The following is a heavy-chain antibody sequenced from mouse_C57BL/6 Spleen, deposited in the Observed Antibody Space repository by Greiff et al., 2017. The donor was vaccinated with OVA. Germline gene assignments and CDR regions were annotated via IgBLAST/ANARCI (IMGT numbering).Heavy chain of an antibody. J-gene: IGHJ1*03. Sequence: VQLQQSGAELVKPGASVKLSCKASGYTFTEYTIHWVKQRSGQGLEWIGWFYPGSGSIKYNEKFKDKATLTADKSSSTVYMELSRLTSEDSAVYFCARHEDPIYYGKAWYFDVWGTGTTVTVSS. CDR3: ARHEDPIYYGKAWYFDV. CDR1: GYTFTEYT. CDR2: FYPGSGSI. V-gene: IGHV1-62-2*01. D-gene: IGHD2-1*01.